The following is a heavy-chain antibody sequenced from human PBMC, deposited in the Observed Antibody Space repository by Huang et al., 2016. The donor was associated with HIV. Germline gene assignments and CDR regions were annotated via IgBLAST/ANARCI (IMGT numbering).Heavy chain of an antibody. D-gene: IGHD3-10*01. CDR2: RTSDGSST. CDR3: ARGSRQGKYYYGSGTAY. J-gene: IGHJ4*02. Sequence: EVQLVESGGGLVQPGGSLRLSCAASGFTFSSDWMHWVRQVPGKGLVWGSHRTSDGSSTSYADAVKGRFTISRDNAKNTLYLQMNSLRAEDTAVYYCARGSRQGKYYYGSGTAYWGQGTLVTVSS. V-gene: IGHV3-74*01. CDR1: GFTFSSDW.